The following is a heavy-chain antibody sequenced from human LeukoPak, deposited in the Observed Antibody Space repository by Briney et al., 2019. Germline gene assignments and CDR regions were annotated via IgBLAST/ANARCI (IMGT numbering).Heavy chain of an antibody. D-gene: IGHD1-26*01. V-gene: IGHV7-4-1*02. Sequence: GASVKVSCKAFGYTFTSNYMHWVRQAPGQGLEGMGWINTNTGNPTYAQGFTGRFVLPMETSVSTAYLQISSLKAEDTAVYYCARGRGSSARLGYSYYYIDVWGKGTTVTVSS. CDR1: GYTFTSNY. CDR2: INTNTGNP. J-gene: IGHJ6*03. CDR3: ARGRGSSARLGYSYYYIDV.